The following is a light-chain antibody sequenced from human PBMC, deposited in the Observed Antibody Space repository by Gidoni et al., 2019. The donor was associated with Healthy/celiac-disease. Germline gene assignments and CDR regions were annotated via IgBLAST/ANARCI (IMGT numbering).Light chain of an antibody. CDR2: EVN. V-gene: IGLV2-8*01. J-gene: IGLJ2*01. CDR3: NSFAGSNHFEVV. Sequence: QSALTQPPSASGSPGQSVPISCTGTSSDVGGYNYVSWYQQHPGKAPKLMIYEVNKRPSGVPDRFSGSKSGNTASLTVSGLQAEDEADFYCNSFAGSNHFEVVFGGGTKLTVL. CDR1: SSDVGGYNY.